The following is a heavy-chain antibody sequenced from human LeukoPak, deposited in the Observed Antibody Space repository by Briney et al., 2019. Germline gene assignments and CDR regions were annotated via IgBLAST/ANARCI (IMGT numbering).Heavy chain of an antibody. CDR1: GYTFTSYD. Sequence: ASVKVSCKASGYTFTSYDISWVRQAPGQGLEWMGWISAYNGNTNYAQKLQGRVTMTTDTSTSTAYMELRSLRSDDTAVYYCARDGDYYGSGVYKWDYYYGMDVWGQGTTVTVSS. J-gene: IGHJ6*02. CDR2: ISAYNGNT. CDR3: ARDGDYYGSGVYKWDYYYGMDV. V-gene: IGHV1-18*01. D-gene: IGHD3-10*01.